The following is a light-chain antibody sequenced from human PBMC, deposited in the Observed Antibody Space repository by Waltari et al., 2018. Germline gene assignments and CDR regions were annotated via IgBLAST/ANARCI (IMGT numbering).Light chain of an antibody. CDR1: SSDVGAYNY. CDR3: CSYAGSHTWV. CDR2: DVT. V-gene: IGLV2-11*01. J-gene: IGLJ3*02. Sequence: QSALTPPRSVSGSPGQSVTISCTGTSSDVGAYNYVSWYQHHPGKAPQLMIYDVTKRPSGVPDRFSGSKSGNTASLTISGLQAEDEADYYCCSYAGSHTWVFGGGTKLTVL.